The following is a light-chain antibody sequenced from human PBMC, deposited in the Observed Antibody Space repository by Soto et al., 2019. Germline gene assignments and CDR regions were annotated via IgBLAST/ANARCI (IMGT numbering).Light chain of an antibody. CDR2: AAS. V-gene: IGKV1-8*01. Sequence: RMTQSPSSLSAYPGDRVTITCRASHGISSYLAWYQQKPGKAPKLLIYAASTLQSGVPSRFSGSGSGTEFTLTISSLQPEDFATYYCLQHNSYPRAFGQGTKVAIK. CDR3: LQHNSYPRA. CDR1: HGISSY. J-gene: IGKJ1*01.